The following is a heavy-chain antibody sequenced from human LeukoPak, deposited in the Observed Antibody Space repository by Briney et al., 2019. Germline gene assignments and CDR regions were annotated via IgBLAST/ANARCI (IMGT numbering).Heavy chain of an antibody. J-gene: IGHJ5*02. D-gene: IGHD3-22*01. CDR2: IKQDGSEK. CDR3: AREYYYGSSGYSVRWFDP. Sequence: GGSLRLSCAASGFTFSSYWMSWVRQAPGKGLEWVANIKQDGSEKYYVDSVKGRFTISRDNAKNSLYLQMNSLRAEDTAVYYCAREYYYGSSGYSVRWFDPWGQGTLVTVSS. CDR1: GFTFSSYW. V-gene: IGHV3-7*03.